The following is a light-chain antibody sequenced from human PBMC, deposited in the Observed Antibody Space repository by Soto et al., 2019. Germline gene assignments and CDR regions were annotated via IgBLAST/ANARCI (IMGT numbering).Light chain of an antibody. CDR1: SSDFGGYNY. J-gene: IGLJ1*01. V-gene: IGLV2-14*01. Sequence: QSVLTQPASVSGSPGQSITISCTGTSSDFGGYNYVSWYQQHPGKAPKLMIYEVSNRPSGVSNRFSGSKSGNTASLTISGLQAEDEADYYCSSYTSSRYVFGTGTKVTAL. CDR2: EVS. CDR3: SSYTSSRYV.